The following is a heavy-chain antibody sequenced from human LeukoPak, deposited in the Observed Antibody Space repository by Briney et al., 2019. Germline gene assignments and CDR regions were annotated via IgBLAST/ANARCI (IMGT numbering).Heavy chain of an antibody. V-gene: IGHV4-59*01. CDR2: IYYSGST. J-gene: IGHJ6*03. D-gene: IGHD1-1*01. Sequence: SETLSLTCTVSGGSISSYYWTWIRQPPGKGLEWIGYIYYSGSTNYNPSLKSRVTISVDTSKNQFSLKLTSVTAADTAVYFCARGRVSSSTWYSTYYYYFYMDVWGKGTTVTVSS. CDR3: ARGRVSSSTWYSTYYYYFYMDV. CDR1: GGSISSYY.